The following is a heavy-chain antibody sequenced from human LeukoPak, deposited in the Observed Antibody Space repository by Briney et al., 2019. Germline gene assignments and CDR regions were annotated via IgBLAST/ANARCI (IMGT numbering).Heavy chain of an antibody. V-gene: IGHV3-23*01. CDR3: AKLAIDVVVPAAMGGY. Sequence: GGSLRLSCAASGFTFSSSAMTWVRQAPGKGLEWVSDVSGGGDITYYADSVKGRFTISRDNSKNTLYLQMNSLRAEDTAVYYCAKLAIDVVVPAAMGGYWGQGTLVTVSS. J-gene: IGHJ4*02. CDR1: GFTFSSSA. CDR2: VSGGGDIT. D-gene: IGHD2-2*01.